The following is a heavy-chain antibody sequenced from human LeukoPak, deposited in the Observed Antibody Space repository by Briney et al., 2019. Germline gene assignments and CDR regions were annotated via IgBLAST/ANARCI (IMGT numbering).Heavy chain of an antibody. CDR2: IYSGGST. Sequence: GGSLRLSCAASGFTVSSNYMSWVRQAPGKGLEWVSVIYSGGSTYYADSVKGRFTISRDNSKNTLYLQMNSLRPEDTAVYYCASGYSYAYYAYWGQGTLVTVSS. CDR3: ASGYSYAYYAY. J-gene: IGHJ4*02. V-gene: IGHV3-53*01. CDR1: GFTVSSNY. D-gene: IGHD5-18*01.